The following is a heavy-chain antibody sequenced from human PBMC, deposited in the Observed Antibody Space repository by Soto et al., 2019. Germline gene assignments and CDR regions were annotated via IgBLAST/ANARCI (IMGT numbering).Heavy chain of an antibody. CDR3: ATHKMGVYYDILTGYYPYAFDI. Sequence: GESLKISCKGSGYSFTSYWIGWVRQMPGKGLEWMGIIYPGDSDTRYSPSFQGQVTISADKSISTAYLQWSSLKASDTAMYYCATHKMGVYYDILTGYYPYAFDIWGQGTMVTVSS. D-gene: IGHD3-9*01. CDR2: IYPGDSDT. V-gene: IGHV5-51*01. J-gene: IGHJ3*02. CDR1: GYSFTSYW.